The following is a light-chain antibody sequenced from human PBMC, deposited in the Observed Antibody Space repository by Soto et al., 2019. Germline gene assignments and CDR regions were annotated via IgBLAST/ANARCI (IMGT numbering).Light chain of an antibody. J-gene: IGKJ2*01. CDR2: KVS. CDR1: QSLAYSDGNTY. V-gene: IGKV2-30*01. Sequence: DVVMTQSPLSLPVTLGQPASISCRSSQSLAYSDGNTYLNWFQQRPGQSPRRLIYKVSNRDSGVPDRFSGSGSGTDFKLKISRVEVEYVEIYYSMPASHWPYTFGQGNTLEIK. CDR3: MPASHWPYT.